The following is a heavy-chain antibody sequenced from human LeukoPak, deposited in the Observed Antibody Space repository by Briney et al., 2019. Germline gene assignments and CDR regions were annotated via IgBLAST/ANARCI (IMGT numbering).Heavy chain of an antibody. V-gene: IGHV3-74*01. CDR3: ARSTDEWLSPYYYYGMDV. D-gene: IGHD3-3*01. CDR2: INSDGSST. CDR1: GFTFSSYW. J-gene: IGHJ6*02. Sequence: GGSLRLSCAASGFTFSSYWMHWVRQAPGKGLVWVSRINSDGSSTSYADSAKGRFTISRDNAKNTLYLQMNSLRAEDTAVYYCARSTDEWLSPYYYYGMDVWGQGTTVTVSS.